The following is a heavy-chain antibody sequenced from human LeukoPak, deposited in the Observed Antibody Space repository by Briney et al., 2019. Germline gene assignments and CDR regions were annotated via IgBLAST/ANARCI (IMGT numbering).Heavy chain of an antibody. CDR2: ISGTGGAT. D-gene: IGHD2-21*01. CDR3: VKDPRDTYGTNWFVS. J-gene: IGHJ5*01. CDR1: GFSFGNYA. V-gene: IGHV3-23*01. Sequence: GGSLRLSCVASGFSFGNYAMSWVRQAPGKGLQWVSQISGTGGATWYAGFARDRFTISRDNSKKTLYLQMSGLRVEDTSMYYCVKDPRDTYGTNWFVSWGQGTLLIVSS.